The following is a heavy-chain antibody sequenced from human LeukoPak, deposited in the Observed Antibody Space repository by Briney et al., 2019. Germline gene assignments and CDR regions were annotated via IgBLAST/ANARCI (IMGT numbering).Heavy chain of an antibody. J-gene: IGHJ4*02. V-gene: IGHV4-59*01. D-gene: IGHD6-6*01. Sequence: PSETLSLTCTVSGVSISSYYWSWIRQPPGKGLEWIGYIYYSGSTNCNPSLKSRVTISVDMSKDQFSLKLSSVTAADTAVYFCARVVSSPSGFDYWGQGTLVTVSS. CDR3: ARVVSSPSGFDY. CDR2: IYYSGST. CDR1: GVSISSYY.